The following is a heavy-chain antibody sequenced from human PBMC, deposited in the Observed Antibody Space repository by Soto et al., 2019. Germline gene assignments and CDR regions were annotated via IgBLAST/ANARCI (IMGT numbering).Heavy chain of an antibody. CDR1: GYTFTSYD. D-gene: IGHD2-8*01. J-gene: IGHJ5*02. V-gene: IGHV1-8*01. Sequence: ASVKVSCKASGYTFTSYDINWVRQATGQGLEWMGWMNPNSGNTGYAQKFQGRVTMTRNTSISTAYMELSSLRSEDTAVYYCARVPYCTNGVCYGWFDPWGQGTLVTVSS. CDR3: ARVPYCTNGVCYGWFDP. CDR2: MNPNSGNT.